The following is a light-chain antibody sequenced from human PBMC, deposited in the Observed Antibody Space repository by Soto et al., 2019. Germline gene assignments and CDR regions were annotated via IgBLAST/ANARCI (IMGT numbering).Light chain of an antibody. CDR2: EVS. J-gene: IGLJ1*01. Sequence: QSVLTQPASASGSPGQSITTSCTGTSSDVGGYNYVSWYQQHPGKAPKLMIYEVSNRPSGVSNRFSGSKSGNTASLTISGLQAEDEADYYCSSYTSSSTPYVFGTGTKVTVL. V-gene: IGLV2-14*01. CDR3: SSYTSSSTPYV. CDR1: SSDVGGYNY.